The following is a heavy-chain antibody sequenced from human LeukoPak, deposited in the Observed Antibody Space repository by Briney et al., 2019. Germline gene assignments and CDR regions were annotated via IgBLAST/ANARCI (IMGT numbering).Heavy chain of an antibody. CDR3: AREGRVSGYDFDC. V-gene: IGHV3-74*03. J-gene: IGHJ4*02. Sequence: TGGSLRLSCAASGFTFSSYWMHWVRQAPGKGLVWVSRINSDGSSITYADSVKGRFTISRDNAKNTLYLQMNSLRVEDRAVYYCAREGRVSGYDFDCWGQGTLVTVSS. CDR2: INSDGSSI. CDR1: GFTFSSYW. D-gene: IGHD5-12*01.